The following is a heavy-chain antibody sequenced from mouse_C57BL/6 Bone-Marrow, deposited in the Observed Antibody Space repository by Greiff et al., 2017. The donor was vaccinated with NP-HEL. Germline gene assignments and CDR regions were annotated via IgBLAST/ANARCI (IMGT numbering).Heavy chain of an antibody. Sequence: QVQLQQSGAELVRPGTSVKVSCKASGYAFTNYLIEWVKQRPGQGLEWIGVINPGSGGTNYNEKFKGKATLTADESSSTAYMQLSSLTSEDSAVYFCARYPWFAYWGQGTLVTVSA. V-gene: IGHV1-54*01. CDR1: GYAFTNYL. J-gene: IGHJ3*01. CDR3: ARYPWFAY. CDR2: INPGSGGT.